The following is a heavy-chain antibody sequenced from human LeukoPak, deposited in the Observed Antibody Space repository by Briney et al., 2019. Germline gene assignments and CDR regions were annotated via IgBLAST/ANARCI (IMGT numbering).Heavy chain of an antibody. CDR2: ISSSSSTI. D-gene: IGHD2-21*02. V-gene: IGHV3-48*01. J-gene: IGHJ4*02. CDR3: AXGGVVVTASNDY. CDR1: GFTFSSYS. Sequence: PGGSLRLSCAASGFTFSSYSMNWVRQAPGKGLEWVSYISSSSSTIYYADSVKGRFTISRDNAKNSLYLQMNSLRAEDTAVYYCAXGGVVVTASNDYWGQGTLVTVPS.